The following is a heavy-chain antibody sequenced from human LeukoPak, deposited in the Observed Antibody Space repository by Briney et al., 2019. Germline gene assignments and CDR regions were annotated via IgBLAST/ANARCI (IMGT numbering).Heavy chain of an antibody. CDR1: GFTFSDYY. CDR3: AKDWEYSSSPVYYYYMDV. V-gene: IGHV3-11*04. J-gene: IGHJ6*03. CDR2: ISSSGSTI. Sequence: PGGSLRLSCAASGFTFSDYYMSWIRQAPGKGLEWVSYISSSGSTIYYADSVKGRFTISRDNSKNTLYLQMNSLRAEDTAVYYCAKDWEYSSSPVYYYYMDVWGKGTTVTVSS. D-gene: IGHD6-6*01.